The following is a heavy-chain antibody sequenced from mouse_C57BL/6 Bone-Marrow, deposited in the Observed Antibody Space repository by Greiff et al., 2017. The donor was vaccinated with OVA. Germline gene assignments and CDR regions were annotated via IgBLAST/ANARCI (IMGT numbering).Heavy chain of an antibody. CDR2: ISDGGSYT. V-gene: IGHV5-4*01. D-gene: IGHD2-2*01. Sequence: EVKLLESGGGLVKPGGSLKLSCAASGFTFSSYAMSWVRQTPEKRLEWVATISDGGSYTYYPDNVKGRFTISRDNAKNNLYLQMSHLKSEDTAMYYCARERVNGYAMDYWGQGTSVTVSS. CDR1: GFTFSSYA. CDR3: ARERVNGYAMDY. J-gene: IGHJ4*01.